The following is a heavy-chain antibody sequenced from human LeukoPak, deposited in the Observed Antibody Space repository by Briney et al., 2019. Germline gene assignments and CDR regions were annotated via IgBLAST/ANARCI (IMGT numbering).Heavy chain of an antibody. D-gene: IGHD4-17*01. CDR1: GYTFTGYS. J-gene: IGHJ4*02. Sequence: GASVKVSCKASGYTFTGYSMHWVRQAPGQGLEWMGWINPIGGGTKYVQKFQGRVTMTTDTSISTAYMELSSLRSDDTAVYYCVSGGDYGVYFDYWRQGTLVTVSS. V-gene: IGHV1-2*02. CDR2: INPIGGGT. CDR3: VSGGDYGVYFDY.